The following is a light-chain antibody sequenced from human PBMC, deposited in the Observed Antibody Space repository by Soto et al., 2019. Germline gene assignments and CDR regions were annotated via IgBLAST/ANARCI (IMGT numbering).Light chain of an antibody. J-gene: IGLJ1*01. CDR3: SSYTSSSTPYV. V-gene: IGLV2-14*01. CDR2: EVS. Sequence: QSVLTHPAPVCGSRRQSITIACSENSSDVGGYNNVACYQQHPGKAPKLMIYEVSSRPSAVFNRLSGAKSANTTSLTISGLQAEDEADYYCSSYTSSSTPYVFGTGTKVTVL. CDR1: SSDVGGYNN.